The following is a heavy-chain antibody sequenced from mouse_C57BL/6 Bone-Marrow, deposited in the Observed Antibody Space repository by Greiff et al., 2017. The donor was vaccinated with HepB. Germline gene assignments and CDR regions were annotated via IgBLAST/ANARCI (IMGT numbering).Heavy chain of an antibody. V-gene: IGHV5-4*01. CDR2: ISDGGSYT. CDR1: GFTFSSYA. J-gene: IGHJ3*01. Sequence: EVQLQESGGGLVKPGGSLKLSCAASGFTFSSYAMSWVRQTPEKRLEWVATISDGGSYTYYPDNVKGRFTISRDNAKNNLYLQMSHLKSEDTAMYYCAGTGARAYWGQGTLVTVSA. CDR3: AGTGARAY. D-gene: IGHD4-1*01.